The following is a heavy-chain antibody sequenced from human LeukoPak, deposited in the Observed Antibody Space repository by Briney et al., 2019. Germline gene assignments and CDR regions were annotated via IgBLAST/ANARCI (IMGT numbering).Heavy chain of an antibody. CDR3: AKLVTAPILFHYYMDV. J-gene: IGHJ6*03. D-gene: IGHD2-2*01. Sequence: GRSLRLSCAASGFTFSSYGMHWVRQAPGKGLEWVAVISYDGSNKYYADSVKGRFTTSRDHARKTVYLQMNDVRDEDTAVYFCAKLVTAPILFHYYMDVWGKGTTVVVSS. CDR1: GFTFSSYG. V-gene: IGHV3-30*18. CDR2: ISYDGSNK.